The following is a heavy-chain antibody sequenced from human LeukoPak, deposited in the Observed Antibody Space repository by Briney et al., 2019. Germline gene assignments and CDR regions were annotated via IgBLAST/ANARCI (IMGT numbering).Heavy chain of an antibody. J-gene: IGHJ5*02. V-gene: IGHV3-33*06. D-gene: IGHD3-22*01. CDR2: IWYDGSNK. CDR1: GFTFSRYG. CDR3: AKDRAPGYYYDSSGYGLTFYP. Sequence: PGGSLRLSCAASGFTFSRYGMHWVRQAPGKGLEWVAVIWYDGSNKYYADSVKGRFTISRDNSKNTLYLQMNSLRAEDTAVYYCAKDRAPGYYYDSSGYGLTFYPWGQGTLVTFSS.